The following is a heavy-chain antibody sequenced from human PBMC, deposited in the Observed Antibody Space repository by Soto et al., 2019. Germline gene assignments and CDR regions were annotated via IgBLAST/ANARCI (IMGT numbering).Heavy chain of an antibody. J-gene: IGHJ4*02. CDR1: GFTFSSYA. D-gene: IGHD1-26*01. V-gene: IGHV3-23*01. CDR3: AKDGAVGAAEAHFDY. Sequence: LTLSFAASGFTFSSYAMSWVLQAPGKGLEWVSAISGSGGSTYYADSVKGRFTISRDNSKNTLYLQMNSLRAEDTAVYYCAKDGAVGAAEAHFDYWGQGNLVTVS. CDR2: ISGSGGST.